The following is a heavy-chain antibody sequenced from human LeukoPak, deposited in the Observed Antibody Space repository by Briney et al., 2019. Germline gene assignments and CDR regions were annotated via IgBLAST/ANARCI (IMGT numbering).Heavy chain of an antibody. CDR1: GYTFTGYY. D-gene: IGHD5-18*01. J-gene: IGHJ5*02. Sequence: ASVKVSCKASGYTFTGYYMHWVRQAPGQGLEWMGWINPNSGGTNYAQKFQGRVTMTRDTSISTAYMELSRLKSDDTAVYYCARDIVMVTYWFDPWGQGTLVTVSS. CDR3: ARDIVMVTYWFDP. V-gene: IGHV1-2*02. CDR2: INPNSGGT.